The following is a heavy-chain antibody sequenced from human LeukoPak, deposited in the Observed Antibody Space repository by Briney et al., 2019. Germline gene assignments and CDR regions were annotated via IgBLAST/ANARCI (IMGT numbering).Heavy chain of an antibody. D-gene: IGHD2-21*02. CDR1: GGSISSYY. CDR3: ARYGGPVTD. J-gene: IGHJ4*02. CDR2: IYGSGST. V-gene: IGHV4-59*01. Sequence: SETLSLTCTVSGGSISSYYWSWIRQPPGKGLEWIGHIYGSGSTNYNPSLKSRVTLSVDTSKNQFSLKLSSVTAADTALYYCARYGGPVTDWGQGTLVIVSS.